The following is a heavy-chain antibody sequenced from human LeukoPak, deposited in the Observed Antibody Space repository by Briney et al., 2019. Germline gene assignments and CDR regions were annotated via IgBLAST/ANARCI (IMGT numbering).Heavy chain of an antibody. V-gene: IGHV3-30*03. D-gene: IGHD3-22*01. Sequence: GGSLRLSCAASGFTFSNDGMHWVRQAPGRGLEWVALISYDGSDKHYADSVKGRFTVSRDNSKNTLYLQMNSLSRDDMAVYYCVGVGGYDSSGFLDYWGQGTLVTVSS. CDR3: VGVGGYDSSGFLDY. CDR1: GFTFSNDG. J-gene: IGHJ4*02. CDR2: ISYDGSDK.